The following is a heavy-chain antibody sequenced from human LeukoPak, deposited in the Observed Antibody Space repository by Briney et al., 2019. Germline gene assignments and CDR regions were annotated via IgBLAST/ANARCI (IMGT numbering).Heavy chain of an antibody. Sequence: PGGSLRLSCAASGFTFNNYAMSWVRQAPGKGLEWVSAISGSGGSTYYADSVKGRFTISRDDSKNTLYLQINSLRAEDTAVYYCAKNAVLRYFDWRTRGYYFDYWGQGTLVTVSS. V-gene: IGHV3-23*01. CDR2: ISGSGGST. D-gene: IGHD3-9*01. CDR1: GFTFNNYA. J-gene: IGHJ4*02. CDR3: AKNAVLRYFDWRTRGYYFDY.